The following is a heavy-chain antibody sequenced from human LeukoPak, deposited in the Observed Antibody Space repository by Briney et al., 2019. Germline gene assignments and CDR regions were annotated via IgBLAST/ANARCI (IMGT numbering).Heavy chain of an antibody. CDR1: GGSISSYY. V-gene: IGHV4-59*01. Sequence: PSETLSLTCTVSGGSISSYYWSWIRQPPGKGLEWIGYIYYSGSTNYNPSLKSRVTISVDTSKNQFSLKLSSVTAADTAVYYCARGPPFLYGSGSCYFDYWGQGTLVTVSS. CDR2: IYYSGST. D-gene: IGHD3-10*01. CDR3: ARGPPFLYGSGSCYFDY. J-gene: IGHJ4*02.